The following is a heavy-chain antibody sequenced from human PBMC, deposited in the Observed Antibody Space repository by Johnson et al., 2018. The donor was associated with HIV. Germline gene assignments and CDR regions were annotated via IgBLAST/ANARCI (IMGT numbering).Heavy chain of an antibody. CDR3: AREQERIGERAFDI. J-gene: IGHJ3*02. CDR2: MNADGKST. CDR1: GFTFINYW. V-gene: IGHV3-74*01. D-gene: IGHD3-3*01. Sequence: VQLVESGGGLVQPGGSLRLSFAASGFTFINYWMHWVRQAPGKGLVWVSRMNADGKSTTYADSVKCRFTISRDNAKNTLYLQMNSLRAEDTAVYYCAREQERIGERAFDIWGQGTMVTVSS.